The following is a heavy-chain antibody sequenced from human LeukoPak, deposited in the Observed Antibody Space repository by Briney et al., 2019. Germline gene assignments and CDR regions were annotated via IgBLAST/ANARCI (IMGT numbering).Heavy chain of an antibody. V-gene: IGHV4-39*01. J-gene: IGHJ4*02. CDR1: GGSISSSSYH. Sequence: NPSETLSLTCTVSGGSISSSSYHWGWIRQPPGKGLEWIGSIYYSGSTYYNPSLKSRVTISVDTSKNQFPLKLSSVTAADTAVYYCARHRGKNYYFDYWGQGTLVTVSS. CDR3: ARHRGKNYYFDY. CDR2: IYYSGST.